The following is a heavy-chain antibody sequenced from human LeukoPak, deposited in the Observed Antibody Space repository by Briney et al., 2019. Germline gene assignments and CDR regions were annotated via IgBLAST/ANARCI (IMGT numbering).Heavy chain of an antibody. J-gene: IGHJ5*02. CDR3: AKVFSYGDYGWFDP. D-gene: IGHD4-17*01. V-gene: IGHV3-23*01. CDR2: ISGSGGSP. Sequence: GGSLRLSCAASGFTFSSSAMSWVRQAPGKGLEWVSSISGSGGSPYYADSVKGRFTISRDNSKNTLYLQMNSLRAEDTAVYYCAKVFSYGDYGWFDPWGQGTLVTVSS. CDR1: GFTFSSSA.